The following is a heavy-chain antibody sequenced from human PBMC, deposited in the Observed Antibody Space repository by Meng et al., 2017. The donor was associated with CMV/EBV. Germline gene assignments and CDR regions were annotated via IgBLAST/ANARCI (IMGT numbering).Heavy chain of an antibody. V-gene: IGHV4-59*01. J-gene: IGHJ5*02. CDR2: IYYSGST. D-gene: IGHD1-14*01. CDR3: ARDLPGGWFDP. CDR1: GGSISSYY. Sequence: GSLTLSCTVSGGSISSYYWSWIRQPPGKGLEWIGYIYYSGSTNYNPSLKSRVTISVDTSKNQFSLKLSSVTAADTAVYYCARDLPGGWFDPWGQGTLVTVSS.